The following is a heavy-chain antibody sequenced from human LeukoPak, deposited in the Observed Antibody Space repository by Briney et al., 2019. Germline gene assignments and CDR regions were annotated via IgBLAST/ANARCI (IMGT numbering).Heavy chain of an antibody. Sequence: GGSLRLSCEASGFTFRSYAMSWVRQAPGKGLEWVSSISSSSSYIYYADSVKGRFTISRDNAKNSLYLQMNSLRAEDTAVYYCARGGSGGYYPDYWGQGTLVTVSS. CDR2: ISSSSSYI. V-gene: IGHV3-21*01. J-gene: IGHJ4*02. CDR3: ARGGSGGYYPDY. CDR1: GFTFRSYA. D-gene: IGHD3-10*01.